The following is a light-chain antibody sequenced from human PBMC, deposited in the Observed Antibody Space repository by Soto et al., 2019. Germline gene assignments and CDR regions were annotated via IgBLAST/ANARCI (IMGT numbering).Light chain of an antibody. CDR1: SSDFGGYNY. V-gene: IGLV2-14*01. Sequence: QSALTQPASVSWSLGQSITISCTGTSSDFGGYNYVSWYQQHPGKAPKLIVYDVSNRPSGVSNRLSGSKSGNTATLTISGLQAEDEADYYCSSYRSSSTSYVFATGTKVTVL. J-gene: IGLJ1*01. CDR2: DVS. CDR3: SSYRSSSTSYV.